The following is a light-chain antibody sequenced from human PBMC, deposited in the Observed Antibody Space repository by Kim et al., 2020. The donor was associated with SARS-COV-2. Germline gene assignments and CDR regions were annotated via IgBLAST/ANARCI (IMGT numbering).Light chain of an antibody. CDR2: LNSDGSH. Sequence: ASVKLTCTLSSGHSSYAIAWHQQQPEKGPRYLMKLNSDGSHSKGYGIPDRFSGSSSGAERYLTISSLQSEDEADYYCQTWGTGIRVFGTGTKVTVL. CDR1: SGHSSYA. V-gene: IGLV4-69*01. J-gene: IGLJ1*01. CDR3: QTWGTGIRV.